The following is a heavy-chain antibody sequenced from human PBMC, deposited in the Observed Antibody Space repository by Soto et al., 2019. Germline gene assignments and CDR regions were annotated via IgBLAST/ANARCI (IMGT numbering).Heavy chain of an antibody. CDR2: LIPIFGTA. D-gene: IGHD3-22*01. Sequence: QVQLVQSGAEVKKPGSSVKVSCKASGGTFSSYAISWVRQAPGQGLECMGGLIPIFGTANYAQKFQGRVTITADESTSTAYMELSSLGSEDTAVYYCARGRGWYYDSSGIFDYWGQGTLVTVSS. J-gene: IGHJ4*02. V-gene: IGHV1-69*01. CDR3: ARGRGWYYDSSGIFDY. CDR1: GGTFSSYA.